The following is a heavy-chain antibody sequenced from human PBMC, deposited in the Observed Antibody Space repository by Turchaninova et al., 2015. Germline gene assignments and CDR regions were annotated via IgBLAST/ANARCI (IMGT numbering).Heavy chain of an antibody. J-gene: IGHJ1*01. CDR1: GYTFTSYA. Sequence: QVQLVQSGSELKKPGASVKVSCKASGYTFTSYAMNWVRQAPGQGVEWMGRKNTNTGNPTYAQGFPGRFGFSFDTSVSTAYLQISSLKAEDTAVYYCAPYIYSNSAEYFQHWGQGTLVTVSS. CDR2: KNTNTGNP. D-gene: IGHD4-11*01. CDR3: APYIYSNSAEYFQH. V-gene: IGHV7-4-1*02.